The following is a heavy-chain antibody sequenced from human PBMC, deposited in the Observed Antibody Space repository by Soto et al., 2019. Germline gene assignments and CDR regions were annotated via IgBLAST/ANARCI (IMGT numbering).Heavy chain of an antibody. J-gene: IGHJ4*02. Sequence: SETLSLTCSVSGGSISSSSDYWGWIRQPPGKGLEWIGSIYYSGSTYYNPSLKSRVTISVDTSKNQFSLKLSSVTAADTAVYYCARPGNYGSGSYLYYLDYWGQGTLVTVSS. D-gene: IGHD3-10*01. CDR1: GGSISSSSDY. CDR3: ARPGNYGSGSYLYYLDY. V-gene: IGHV4-39*01. CDR2: IYYSGST.